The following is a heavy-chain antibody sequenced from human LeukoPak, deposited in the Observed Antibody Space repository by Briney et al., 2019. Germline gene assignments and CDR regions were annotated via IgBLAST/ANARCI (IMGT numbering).Heavy chain of an antibody. CDR2: IIPIFGTA. CDR3: ARDGGYDILTGYYQRSYYFDY. CDR1: GGTFSSYA. Sequence: SVKVSCKASGGTFSSYAISWVRQAPGQGLEWTGGIIPIFGTANYAQKFQGRVTITTDESTSTAYMELSSLRSEDTAVYYCARDGGYDILTGYYQRSYYFDYWGQGTLVTVSS. D-gene: IGHD3-9*01. J-gene: IGHJ4*02. V-gene: IGHV1-69*05.